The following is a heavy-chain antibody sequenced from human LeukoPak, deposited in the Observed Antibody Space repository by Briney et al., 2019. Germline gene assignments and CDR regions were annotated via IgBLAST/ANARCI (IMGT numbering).Heavy chain of an antibody. CDR3: ARGGSDY. V-gene: IGHV3-48*01. Sequence: PGGSLRLSCAASGFTFSSYSMHWVRQAPGKGLEWVSYISGSSSTIYYADSVKGRFTVSRDNAKNSLYLQMNSLRAEDTAVYYCARGGSDYWGQGTLVTVSS. CDR1: GFTFSSYS. CDR2: ISGSSSTI. J-gene: IGHJ4*02.